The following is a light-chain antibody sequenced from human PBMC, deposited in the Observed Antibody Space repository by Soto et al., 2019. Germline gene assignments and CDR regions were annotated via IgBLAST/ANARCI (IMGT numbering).Light chain of an antibody. J-gene: IGLJ3*02. V-gene: IGLV2-14*01. CDR3: SSYSGISHWV. Sequence: QSVLTQPASVSGSPGQSITISCTGTSSDIGAYDYVSWYQQHPGKAPKLMIYKVTSRPSGVSIRFSGSKSGRAASLTISGLQAEDEADYYRSSYSGISHWVFGGGTKVTVL. CDR1: SSDIGAYDY. CDR2: KVT.